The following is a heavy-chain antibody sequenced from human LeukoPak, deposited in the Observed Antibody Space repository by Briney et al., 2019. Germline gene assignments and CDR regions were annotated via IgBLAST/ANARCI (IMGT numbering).Heavy chain of an antibody. D-gene: IGHD2-2*02. CDR2: ISAYNGNT. V-gene: IGHV1-18*01. CDR3: ARDVGDIVVVPAAIEGGAFDI. CDR1: GYTFTSYG. J-gene: IGHJ3*02. Sequence: ASVKVSCKASGYTFTSYGISWVRQAPGQGLEWMGWISAYNGNTNYAQKLQGRVTMTTDTSTSTAYMELRSLRSDDTAVYYCARDVGDIVVVPAAIEGGAFDIWGQGTMVTVSS.